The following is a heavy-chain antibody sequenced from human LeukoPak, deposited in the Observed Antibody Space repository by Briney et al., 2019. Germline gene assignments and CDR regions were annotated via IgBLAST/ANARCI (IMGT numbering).Heavy chain of an antibody. J-gene: IGHJ4*02. Sequence: AGGSLRLSCVASGFTFSNNWMSWVRHAPGKGLEWVANIRQDGSEKYYGDSVKARFTISRDNAMNSLYPQMNSLRVEVTAVYFCASYSGSYSFDYWGQGCLVTVSS. CDR3: ASYSGSYSFDY. V-gene: IGHV3-7*01. CDR1: GFTFSNNW. D-gene: IGHD1-26*01. CDR2: IRQDGSEK.